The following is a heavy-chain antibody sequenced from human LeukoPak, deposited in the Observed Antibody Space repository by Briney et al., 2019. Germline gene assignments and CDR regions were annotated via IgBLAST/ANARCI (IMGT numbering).Heavy chain of an antibody. CDR2: IWYDGSNK. CDR3: AKSRDYYYYMDV. Sequence: GGSLRLSCVTSGFTFSSYSMHWVRQAPGKGLEWVAVIWYDGSNKYYADSVKGRFTISRDNSKNTLYLQMNSLRAEDTAVYYCAKSRDYYYYMDVWGKGTTVTVSS. V-gene: IGHV3-33*06. CDR1: GFTFSSYS. J-gene: IGHJ6*03.